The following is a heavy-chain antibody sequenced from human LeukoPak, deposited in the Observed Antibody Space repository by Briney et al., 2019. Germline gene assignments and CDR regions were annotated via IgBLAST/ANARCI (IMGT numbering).Heavy chain of an antibody. CDR2: INHSGST. D-gene: IGHD3-9*01. V-gene: IGHV4-34*01. Sequence: SETLSLTCAVYGGPFSGYYWSWIRQPPGKGLEWIWEINHSGSTNYNPSLKSRVTISVDTSKIQFSLKLSSVTAADTAVYSCARALDILTGTFDYWGQGTLVTVST. J-gene: IGHJ4*02. CDR1: GGPFSGYY. CDR3: ARALDILTGTFDY.